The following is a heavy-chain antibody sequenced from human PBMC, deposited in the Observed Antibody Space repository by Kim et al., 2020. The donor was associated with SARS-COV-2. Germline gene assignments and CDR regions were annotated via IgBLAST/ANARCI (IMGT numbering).Heavy chain of an antibody. J-gene: IGHJ4*02. V-gene: IGHV1-18*01. CDR2: ISAYNGNT. CDR3: AYQYYGSGSAEYYFDY. CDR1: GYTFTSYG. D-gene: IGHD3-10*01. Sequence: ASVKVSCKASGYTFTSYGISWVRQAPGQGLEWMGWISAYNGNTNYAQKLQGRVTMTTDTSTSTAYMELRSLRSDDTAVYYCAYQYYGSGSAEYYFDYWGQGTLVTVSS.